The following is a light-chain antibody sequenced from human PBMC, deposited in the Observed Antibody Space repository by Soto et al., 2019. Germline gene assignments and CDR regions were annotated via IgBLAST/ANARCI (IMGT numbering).Light chain of an antibody. Sequence: QSALTQPPSASGSPGQSVTISCTGTSSDVGAYNYVSRYQQHAGKAPKLVIYEVTKRRSGVPDRFSGSKSANTASLTVSGLQAEDEADYYCSSFASSNTWVFGGGTKVTVL. J-gene: IGLJ3*02. CDR3: SSFASSNTWV. CDR2: EVT. CDR1: SSDVGAYNY. V-gene: IGLV2-8*01.